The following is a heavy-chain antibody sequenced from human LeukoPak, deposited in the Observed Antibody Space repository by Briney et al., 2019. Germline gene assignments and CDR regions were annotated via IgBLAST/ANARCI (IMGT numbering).Heavy chain of an antibody. D-gene: IGHD3-9*01. J-gene: IGHJ4*02. CDR1: GGSISSSSYY. V-gene: IGHV4-39*07. CDR2: IYYSGST. CDR3: ARKVLRYFDWLLAPSPDFDY. Sequence: PSETLSLTCTVSGGSISSSSYYWGWIRQPPGKGLEWIGSIYYSGSTYYNPSLKSRVTISVDTSKNQFSLKLSSVTAADTAVYYCARKVLRYFDWLLAPSPDFDYWGQGTLVTVSS.